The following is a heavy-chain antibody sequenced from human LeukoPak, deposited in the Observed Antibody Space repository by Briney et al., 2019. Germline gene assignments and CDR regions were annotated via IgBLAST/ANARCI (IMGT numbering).Heavy chain of an antibody. V-gene: IGHV4-59*01. CDR3: ARSRSGYSYDHAAFEI. Sequence: PSETLSLTCTVPGGPISTYYWSWIRQPPGKGLEWIAYIDYRGSTTYNPSLRSRVTISVDTSRNQFSLKLSSVTAADTAVYYCARSRSGYSYDHAAFEIWGQGTVVTVSS. CDR2: IDYRGST. D-gene: IGHD5-18*01. CDR1: GGPISTYY. J-gene: IGHJ3*02.